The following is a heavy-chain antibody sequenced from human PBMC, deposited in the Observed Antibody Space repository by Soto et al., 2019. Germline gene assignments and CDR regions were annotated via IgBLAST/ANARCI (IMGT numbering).Heavy chain of an antibody. Sequence: QVQLVESGGGVVQPGRSLRLSCAASGFTFSSYAMHWVRQAPGKGLEWVAVISYDGSNKYYADSVKGRFTISRDNSKKTLYLQMNSLRAEDTAVYYCAMGGSSGWYSFDYWGQGTLVTVSS. J-gene: IGHJ4*02. CDR1: GFTFSSYA. V-gene: IGHV3-30-3*01. CDR3: AMGGSSGWYSFDY. D-gene: IGHD6-19*01. CDR2: ISYDGSNK.